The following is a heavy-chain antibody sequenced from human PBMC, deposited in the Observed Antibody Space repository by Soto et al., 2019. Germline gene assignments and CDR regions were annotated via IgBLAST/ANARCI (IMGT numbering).Heavy chain of an antibody. V-gene: IGHV1-69*12. CDR1: GGTFSSYA. J-gene: IGHJ6*02. CDR3: APPVPAAGYYSGMDV. CDR2: IIPIFGTA. D-gene: IGHD2-2*01. Sequence: QVQLVQSGAEVKKPGSSVKVSCKASGGTFSSYAISWVRQAPGQGLEWMGGIIPIFGTANYAQKFQGRVTMTADETTSTAYMDLSSLRSEDTAVYYCAPPVPAAGYYSGMDVWGQGATVTVSS.